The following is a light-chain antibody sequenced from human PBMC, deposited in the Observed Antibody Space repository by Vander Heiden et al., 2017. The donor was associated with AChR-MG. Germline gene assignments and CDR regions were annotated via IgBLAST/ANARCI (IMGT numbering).Light chain of an antibody. Sequence: EIVMTQPPATLSVSPGERATLSCRASQSVSSNLAWYQQKPGQAPRLLIYGASTRATGIPARFSGSGSGTEFTLTISSLQSEDFAVYYCQQDNNWPPYTFGQGTKLEI. CDR2: GAS. CDR1: QSVSSN. J-gene: IGKJ2*01. V-gene: IGKV3-15*01. CDR3: QQDNNWPPYT.